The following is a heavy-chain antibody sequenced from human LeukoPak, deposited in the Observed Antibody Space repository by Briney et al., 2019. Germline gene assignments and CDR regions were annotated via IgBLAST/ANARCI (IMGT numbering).Heavy chain of an antibody. CDR1: GFTFSSYG. CDR2: ISGGGGST. CDR3: VKGDTVTTRPNFDY. Sequence: GGSLRLSCAASGFTFSSYGMSWVRQAPGKGLEWVSVISGGGGSTYYGDSVKGRFTISRDNSKNTLFLQMNTLRVEDTAIYYCVKGDTVTTRPNFDYWGQGTLVTVSS. J-gene: IGHJ4*02. D-gene: IGHD4-17*01. V-gene: IGHV3-23*01.